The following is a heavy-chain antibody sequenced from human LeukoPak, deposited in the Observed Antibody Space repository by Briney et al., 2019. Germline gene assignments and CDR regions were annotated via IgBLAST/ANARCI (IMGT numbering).Heavy chain of an antibody. D-gene: IGHD6-13*01. CDR1: GDSISTYY. CDR2: IYYSGST. V-gene: IGHV4-4*07. J-gene: IGHJ5*02. Sequence: SETLSLTCTVSGDSISTYYWSWIRQPAGKGLEWIGRIYYSGSTNYNPSLKSRVTISVDTSKNQFSLKLSSVTAADTAVYYCAREAAAERGENWFDPWGQGTLVTVSS. CDR3: AREAAAERGENWFDP.